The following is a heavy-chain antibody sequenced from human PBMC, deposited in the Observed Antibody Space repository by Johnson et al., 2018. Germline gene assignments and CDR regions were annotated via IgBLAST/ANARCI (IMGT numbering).Heavy chain of an antibody. J-gene: IGHJ3*02. CDR3: ARGTILQAIDN. CDR1: TGSISSGHW. V-gene: IGHV4-4*02. CDR2: IYHSGST. D-gene: IGHD3-3*02. Sequence: QVQLQESGPGLVKPSGTLSLTCAVSTGSISSGHWWSWVRQPPGTRLELIGEIYHSGSTNYNPSLKSRVTISIDKSKNQFSLQVTSVTAAATAVYYCARGTILQAIDNWGQGKMVTV.